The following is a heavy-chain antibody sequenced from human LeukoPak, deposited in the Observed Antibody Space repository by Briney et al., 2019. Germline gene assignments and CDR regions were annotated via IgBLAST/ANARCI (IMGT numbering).Heavy chain of an antibody. CDR1: GGSISNYY. Sequence: PSETLSLTCTVSGGSISNYYWSWIRQPPGKGLEWIGYIFYRGSIDYSPSLQSRVTISADTSKNHLSLRLTSVTAADTAVYFCARGVVLGQDDAFDIWGRGTMVTVSS. CDR2: IFYRGSI. CDR3: ARGVVLGQDDAFDI. J-gene: IGHJ3*02. V-gene: IGHV4-59*12. D-gene: IGHD3/OR15-3a*01.